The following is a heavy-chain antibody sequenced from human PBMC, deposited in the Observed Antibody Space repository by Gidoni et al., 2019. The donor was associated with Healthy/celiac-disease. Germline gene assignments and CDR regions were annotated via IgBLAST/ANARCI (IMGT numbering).Heavy chain of an antibody. D-gene: IGHD2-8*01. CDR1: GFTFSSYG. CDR2: ISYDGSNK. Sequence: QVQLVESGGGVVQPGGSLRLPCAASGFTFSSYGMHWVRQAPGKGLEWVAVISYDGSNKYYADSVKGRFTISRDNSKNTLYLQMNSLRAEDTAVYYCAKVSGSYSPFDYWGQGTLVTVSS. V-gene: IGHV3-30*18. J-gene: IGHJ4*02. CDR3: AKVSGSYSPFDY.